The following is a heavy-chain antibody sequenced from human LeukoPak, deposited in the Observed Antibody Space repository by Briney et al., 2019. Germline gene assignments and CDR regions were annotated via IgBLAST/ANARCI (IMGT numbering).Heavy chain of an antibody. Sequence: GGSLRLSCAASGFTFSSYSMNWVRQAPGKGLEWVSSISSGSSYIYYADSVKGRFTVSRDNAKNSLYLQMNSLRAEDTAVYYCARDGTYYYDSSGYFAAWGQGTLATVSS. D-gene: IGHD3-22*01. V-gene: IGHV3-21*01. CDR2: ISSGSSYI. CDR1: GFTFSSYS. J-gene: IGHJ4*02. CDR3: ARDGTYYYDSSGYFAA.